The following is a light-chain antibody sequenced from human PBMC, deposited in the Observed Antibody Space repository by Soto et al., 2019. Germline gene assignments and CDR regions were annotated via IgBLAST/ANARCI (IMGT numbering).Light chain of an antibody. V-gene: IGKV1-5*03. CDR1: QSISSY. Sequence: EMQMTQSPSSLSASAGHRVTTTCRASQSISSYLNWYQQKPGKAPKLLIYKASTLKSGVPSRFSGSGSGTEFTLTISSLQPDDFATYYCQHYNSYSEAFGQGTKVDI. J-gene: IGKJ1*01. CDR2: KAS. CDR3: QHYNSYSEA.